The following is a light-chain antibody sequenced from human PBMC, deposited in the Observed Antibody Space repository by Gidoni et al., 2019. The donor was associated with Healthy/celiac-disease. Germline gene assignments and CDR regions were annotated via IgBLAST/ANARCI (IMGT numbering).Light chain of an antibody. CDR3: QQYNNWKDIFT. V-gene: IGKV3-15*01. CDR1: QSVSSN. J-gene: IGKJ3*01. Sequence: EIVMTQSPATLSVSPGERATLSCRASQSVSSNLAWYQQKPGQAPRLLIYGASTRATGIPARFSGSGSGTEFTLTISSLQSEDFAVYYCQQYNNWKDIFTFGPGTKVDIK. CDR2: GAS.